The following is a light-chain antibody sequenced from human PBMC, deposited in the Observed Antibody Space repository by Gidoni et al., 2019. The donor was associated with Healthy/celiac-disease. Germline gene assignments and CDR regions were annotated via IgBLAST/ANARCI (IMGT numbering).Light chain of an antibody. Sequence: DIQMTQSPSSLSASLGDRVTITCQASQNISNYLHWYQQKPGKAPKLLIYDASTLETGVPSRFSGSGAGTDFTFTISSLQPEDIATYYCQQYDNNPLIFGHGTKVDIK. J-gene: IGKJ3*01. V-gene: IGKV1-33*01. CDR3: QQYDNNPLI. CDR1: QNISNY. CDR2: DAS.